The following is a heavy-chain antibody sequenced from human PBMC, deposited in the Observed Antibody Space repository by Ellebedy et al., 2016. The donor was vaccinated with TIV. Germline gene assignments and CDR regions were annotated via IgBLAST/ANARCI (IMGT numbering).Heavy chain of an antibody. CDR1: GYTFTKYN. CDR3: AREDAFDI. J-gene: IGHJ3*02. CDR2: VNPNSGDT. Sequence: AASVKVSCKAPGYTFTKYNINWVRQSTGQGLEWMGWVNPNSGDTDYAQKFRDRVTMTRDTSTNTAYLELSSLRSEDTAVYYCAREDAFDIWGQGTMVTVSS. V-gene: IGHV1-8*01.